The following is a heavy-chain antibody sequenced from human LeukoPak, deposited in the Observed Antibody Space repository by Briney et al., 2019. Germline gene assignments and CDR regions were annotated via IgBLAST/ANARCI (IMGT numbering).Heavy chain of an antibody. CDR3: ARGAGRCGGDCYFSDY. CDR1: GGSISSSSYH. Sequence: SETLSLTCTVSGGSISSSSYHWGWIRQPPGKGLEWIGSLYYSGSTHYNPSLKSRVTISVDTSKNQFSLKLSSVTAADTAVYYCARGAGRCGGDCYFSDYWGQGTLVTVSS. CDR2: LYYSGST. D-gene: IGHD2-21*02. V-gene: IGHV4-39*07. J-gene: IGHJ4*02.